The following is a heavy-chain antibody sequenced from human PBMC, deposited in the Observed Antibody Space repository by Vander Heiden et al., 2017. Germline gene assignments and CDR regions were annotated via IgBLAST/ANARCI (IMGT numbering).Heavy chain of an antibody. Sequence: EVQLVESGGGLVQPGGSLRLSCSASGFTFSGSWMHWVRQAPGKGLVWVSRINNDGSSTSYADSVKGRFTISRDNAKNTLYLQMSSLRAEDTAVYYCAGRGLAAFDIWGQGTMVTVSS. CDR1: GFTFSGSW. V-gene: IGHV3-74*01. J-gene: IGHJ3*02. CDR3: AGRGLAAFDI. D-gene: IGHD5-12*01. CDR2: INNDGSST.